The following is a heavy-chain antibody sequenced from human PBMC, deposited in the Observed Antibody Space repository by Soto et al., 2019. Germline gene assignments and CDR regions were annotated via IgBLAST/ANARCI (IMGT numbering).Heavy chain of an antibody. V-gene: IGHV3-21*01. CDR1: GFTFSSYS. Sequence: GGSLRLSCAASGFTFSSYSMNWVRQAPGKGLEWVSSISSSSSYIYYADSVKGRFTISRDNAKNSLYLQMNSLRAEGTAVYYCARGIAAAGTAVFQHWGQGTLVTVSS. CDR2: ISSSSSYI. J-gene: IGHJ1*01. D-gene: IGHD6-13*01. CDR3: ARGIAAAGTAVFQH.